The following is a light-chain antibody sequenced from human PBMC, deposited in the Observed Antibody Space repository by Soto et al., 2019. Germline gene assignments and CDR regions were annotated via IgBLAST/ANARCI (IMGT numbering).Light chain of an antibody. Sequence: DIQMTQSPSTLSASVGDRVTITCRASQSISSWLAWYQQKPGKAPKLLIYKAFSLESGVPSRFSGSGSGTEFTLTISSLQPDDFATYFCQQYNSSPRTFGQGTKVEIK. CDR1: QSISSW. J-gene: IGKJ1*01. V-gene: IGKV1-5*03. CDR3: QQYNSSPRT. CDR2: KAF.